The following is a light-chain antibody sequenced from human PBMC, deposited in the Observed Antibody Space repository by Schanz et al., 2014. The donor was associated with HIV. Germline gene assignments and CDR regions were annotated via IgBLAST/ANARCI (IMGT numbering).Light chain of an antibody. CDR2: GAS. V-gene: IGKV3-15*01. CDR1: QSVSSS. Sequence: EIVMTQSPATLSVSLGERATLSCRASQSVSSSLAWYQQKPGQAPRLLIYGASIRATDIPARFSGGGSGTEFTLTINSLQSEDFAVYYCQQYNNWWTFGQGTKVEIK. CDR3: QQYNNWWT. J-gene: IGKJ1*01.